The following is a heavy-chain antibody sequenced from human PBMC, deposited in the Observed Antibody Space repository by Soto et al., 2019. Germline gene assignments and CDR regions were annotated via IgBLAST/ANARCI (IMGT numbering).Heavy chain of an antibody. CDR1: GDSISSGVYY. CDR3: DRYNDYKDSRTLVS. V-gene: IGHV4-30-4*01. D-gene: IGHD4-4*01. J-gene: IGHJ5*02. Sequence: SETLSLTCTVSGDSISSGVYYWSWIRQPRGKGREWIGYIYFNGATYFNPSLKSRVTMSVDTSKNQFSLRVTSMTAADTAVYYCDRYNDYKDSRTLVSWGPGTLVTVSS. CDR2: IYFNGAT.